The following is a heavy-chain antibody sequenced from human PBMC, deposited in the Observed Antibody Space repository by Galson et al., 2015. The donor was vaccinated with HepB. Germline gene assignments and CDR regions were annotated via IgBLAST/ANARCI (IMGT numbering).Heavy chain of an antibody. CDR3: ARVRYEQLVRSSGLYYYMDV. J-gene: IGHJ6*03. CDR1: GFTFSSYG. CDR2: IWYDGSNK. D-gene: IGHD6-6*01. Sequence: SLRLSCAASGFTFSSYGMHWVRQAPGKGLEWVAVIWYDGSNKYYADSVKGRFTISRDNSKNTLYLQMNSLRAEDTAVYYCARVRYEQLVRSSGLYYYMDVWGKGTTVTVSS. V-gene: IGHV3-33*01.